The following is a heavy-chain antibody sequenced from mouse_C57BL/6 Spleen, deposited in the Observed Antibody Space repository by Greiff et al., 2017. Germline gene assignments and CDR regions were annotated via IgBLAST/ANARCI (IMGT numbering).Heavy chain of an antibody. Sequence: EVQLVESEGGLVQPGSSMKLSCTASGFTFSDYYMAWVRQVPEKGLEWVANINYDGSSTYYLDSLKSRFIISRDNAKNILYLQMSSLKSEDTATYYCARDVGNYFDDWGQGTTLTVSS. V-gene: IGHV5-16*01. J-gene: IGHJ2*01. CDR1: GFTFSDYY. CDR3: ARDVGNYFDD. CDR2: INYDGSST.